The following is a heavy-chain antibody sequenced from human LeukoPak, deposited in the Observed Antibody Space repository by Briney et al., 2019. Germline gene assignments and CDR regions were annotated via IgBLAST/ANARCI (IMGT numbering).Heavy chain of an antibody. CDR1: GFTFSSYW. CDR2: ISSSGSTI. Sequence: GGSLRLSCAASGFTFSSYWMHWVRQAPGKGLEWVSYISSSGSTIHYADSVKGRFTISRDNAKNSLYLQMNSLRAEDTAVYYCTREAVVGPFDYWGQGTLVTVSS. CDR3: TREAVVGPFDY. V-gene: IGHV3-48*04. J-gene: IGHJ4*02. D-gene: IGHD6-13*01.